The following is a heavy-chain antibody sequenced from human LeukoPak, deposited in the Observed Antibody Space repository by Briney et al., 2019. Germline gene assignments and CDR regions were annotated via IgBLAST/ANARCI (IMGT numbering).Heavy chain of an antibody. D-gene: IGHD4-23*01. V-gene: IGHV4-30-4*01. CDR1: GGSFGGYY. CDR2: IYYSGST. J-gene: IGHJ4*02. CDR3: ARTYGGKWDFDY. Sequence: PSETLSLTCAIYGGSFGGYYWSWIRQPPGKGLEWLGYIYYSGSTYYNPSLKSRVTISVDTSKNQFSLKLSSVTAADTAVYYCARTYGGKWDFDYWGQGTLVTVSS.